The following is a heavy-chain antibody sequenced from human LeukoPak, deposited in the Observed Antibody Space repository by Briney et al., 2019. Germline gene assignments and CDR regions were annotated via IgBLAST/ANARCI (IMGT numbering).Heavy chain of an antibody. V-gene: IGHV2-5*02. J-gene: IGHJ4*02. CDR3: AHVDSSGYYLLFDY. D-gene: IGHD3-22*01. CDR2: IYWDDDE. CDR1: GYSLSTSGVG. Sequence: VSGPTLVNPTQTLTLTCTFSGYSLSTSGVGVGWIRQPPGKALEWLALIYWDDDERYSPSLKSRLTITKDTSKNQVVLTMTNMDPVDTATYYCAHVDSSGYYLLFDYWGQGTLVTVSS.